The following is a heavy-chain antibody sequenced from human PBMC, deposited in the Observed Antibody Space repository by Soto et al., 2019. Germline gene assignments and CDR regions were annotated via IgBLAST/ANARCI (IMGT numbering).Heavy chain of an antibody. CDR3: AREMTTVTTLAY. CDR2: IIPIFGTA. CDR1: GGSNKSYA. Sequence: VTCEECGGSNKSYAISWVRQATGQGLEWMGGIIPIFGTANYAEKFQGRVTITADKSTSTAYMELSSLRSEDTAVYYCAREMTTVTTLAYWGQGTPVTVSS. J-gene: IGHJ4*02. D-gene: IGHD4-17*01. V-gene: IGHV1-69*06.